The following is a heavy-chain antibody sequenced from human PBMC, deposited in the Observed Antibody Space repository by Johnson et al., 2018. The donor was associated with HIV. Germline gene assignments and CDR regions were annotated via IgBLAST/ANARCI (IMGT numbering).Heavy chain of an antibody. V-gene: IGHV3-13*01. Sequence: EVLLLESGGGLVQPGGSLRLSCAASGFTFSSYDMHWVRQATGKGLEWVSAIGTAGDTYYPGPVTGRFTISRENAKNSLYLQMTSLRAGDTALYYCARVTNSDAFDIWGQGTMVTVSS. CDR2: IGTAGDT. CDR1: GFTFSSYD. D-gene: IGHD2-8*01. CDR3: ARVTNSDAFDI. J-gene: IGHJ3*02.